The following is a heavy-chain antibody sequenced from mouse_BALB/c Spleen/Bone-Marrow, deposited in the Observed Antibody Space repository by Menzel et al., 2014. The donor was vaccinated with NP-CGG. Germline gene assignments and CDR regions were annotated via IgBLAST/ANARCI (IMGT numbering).Heavy chain of an antibody. D-gene: IGHD1-1*01. V-gene: IGHV14-3*02. CDR3: ASYYYGSSLFAY. Sequence: VQLQQPGAELVKPRASVKLSCTASGFNIKDTYMHWVKQRPEQGLEWIGRIDPANGNTKYDPKFQGKATITADTSSNTAYLQLSSLTSEDTAVYYCASYYYGSSLFAYWGQGTLVTVSA. CDR1: GFNIKDTY. CDR2: IDPANGNT. J-gene: IGHJ3*01.